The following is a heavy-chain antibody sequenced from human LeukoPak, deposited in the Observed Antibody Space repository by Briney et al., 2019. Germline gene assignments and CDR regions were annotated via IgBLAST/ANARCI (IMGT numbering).Heavy chain of an antibody. CDR3: AREAGGRGNYFDY. J-gene: IGHJ4*02. CDR2: ISYSGSPI. D-gene: IGHD2-21*01. CDR1: GFTFSSYA. Sequence: GGSLRLSCAASGFTFSSYAMHWVRQAPGKGLEWLSYISYSGSPISYAASVQGRFTISRDNAKNSVDLQMDSLRAEDTAVYFCAREAGGRGNYFDYWGQGILVTVS. V-gene: IGHV3-48*03.